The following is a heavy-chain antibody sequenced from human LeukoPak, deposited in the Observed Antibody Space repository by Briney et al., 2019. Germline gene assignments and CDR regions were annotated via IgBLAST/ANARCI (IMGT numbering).Heavy chain of an antibody. CDR2: TYYRSKWYN. V-gene: IGHV6-1*01. CDR1: GDSVSSISAA. D-gene: IGHD3-3*01. CDR3: ARDGGGSLSIFDY. J-gene: IGHJ4*02. Sequence: PQTLSPTCAISGDSVSSISAAWNWIRQSPSRGLEWLGRTYYRSKWYNDYAESVKSRIIINPDTSKNQFSLQLNSVTPEDTAVYYCARDGGGSLSIFDYWGQGTLVTVSS.